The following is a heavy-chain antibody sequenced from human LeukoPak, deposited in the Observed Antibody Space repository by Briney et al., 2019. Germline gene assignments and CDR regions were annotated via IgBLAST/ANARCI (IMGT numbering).Heavy chain of an antibody. V-gene: IGHV4-61*02. CDR3: ARDRSITMVRGVIIGPYYYYMDV. CDR2: IYTSGST. J-gene: IGHJ6*03. D-gene: IGHD3-10*01. CDR1: GGSISSGGYY. Sequence: SETLSLTCAVSGGSISSGGYYWSWIRQPAGKGLEWIGRIYTSGSTNYNPSLKSRVTMSVDTSKNQFSLKLSSVTAADTAVYYCARDRSITMVRGVIIGPYYYYMDVWGKGTTVTISS.